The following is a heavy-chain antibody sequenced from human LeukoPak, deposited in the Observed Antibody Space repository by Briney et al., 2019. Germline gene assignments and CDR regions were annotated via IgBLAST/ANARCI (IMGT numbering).Heavy chain of an antibody. CDR1: GPFIKTYY. J-gene: IGHJ5*02. V-gene: IGHV4-59*01. CDR2: IYDSGNT. D-gene: IGHD3-10*01. CDR3: ATRRGFELFSDL. Sequence: SETLSLTCTVSGPFIKTYYWSWIRQVPGKGLEWIGHIYDSGNTNYNPSLKSRVTILADTSKSQFSLKLNSVTAADTAVYFCATRRGFELFSDLWGQGTRVTVSS.